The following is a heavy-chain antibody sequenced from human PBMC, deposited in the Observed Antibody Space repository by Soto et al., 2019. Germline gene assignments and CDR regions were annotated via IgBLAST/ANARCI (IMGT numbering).Heavy chain of an antibody. CDR3: ASYNSGYDWSDYAFDI. V-gene: IGHV1-18*01. CDR2: ISAYNGNT. J-gene: IGHJ3*02. CDR1: GYTFTSYG. D-gene: IGHD5-12*01. Sequence: ASVKVSCKASGYTFTSYGISWVRQAPGQGLEWMGWISAYNGNTNYAQKLQGRVTMTTDTSTSTAYMELRSLRSDDTAVYYCASYNSGYDWSDYAFDIWGQGTMVTVS.